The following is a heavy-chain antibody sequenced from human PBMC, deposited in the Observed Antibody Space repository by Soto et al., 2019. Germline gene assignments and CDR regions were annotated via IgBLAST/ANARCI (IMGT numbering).Heavy chain of an antibody. CDR3: ARVARVAARKYFDY. V-gene: IGHV4-34*01. Sequence: SETLSLTCAVYGGSFSGYYWSWIRQPPGKGLEWIGEINHSGSTNYNPSLKSRVTISVDTSKNQFSLKLSFVTAADTAVYYCARVARVAARKYFDYWGQGTLVTVSS. CDR1: GGSFSGYY. J-gene: IGHJ4*02. D-gene: IGHD6-6*01. CDR2: INHSGST.